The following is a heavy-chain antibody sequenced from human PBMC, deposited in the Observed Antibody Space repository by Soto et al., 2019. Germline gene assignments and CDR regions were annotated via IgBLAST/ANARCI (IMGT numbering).Heavy chain of an antibody. D-gene: IGHD3-10*01. CDR2: INPNSGAT. CDR3: GRAKNMIRAARETYYALDV. J-gene: IGHJ6*02. Sequence: QVQLVQSGAEVKKPGASLKVSCKASGYTFSGYYMHWVRQAPGQGLGWMGWINPNSGATSYAQKVQGQVTMTRATAISTAYMELSRLRSDDTAVYFCGRAKNMIRAARETYYALDVWGQGTTVTVSS. CDR1: GYTFSGYY. V-gene: IGHV1-2*02.